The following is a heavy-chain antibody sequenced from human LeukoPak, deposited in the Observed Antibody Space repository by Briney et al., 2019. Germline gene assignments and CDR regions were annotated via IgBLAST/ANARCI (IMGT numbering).Heavy chain of an antibody. CDR1: GGSLSSGGY. D-gene: IGHD3-10*01. J-gene: IGHJ4*02. Sequence: SETLSLTCTVSGGSLSSGGYWGWIRQPPGRGLEWIGTIYYSGGTYSNPSLNSRITMSVDTSKNQFSLRLSSVTAADTAIYFCARVWFGLDYWGQGTLVIVSS. CDR2: IYYSGGT. V-gene: IGHV4-39*01. CDR3: ARVWFGLDY.